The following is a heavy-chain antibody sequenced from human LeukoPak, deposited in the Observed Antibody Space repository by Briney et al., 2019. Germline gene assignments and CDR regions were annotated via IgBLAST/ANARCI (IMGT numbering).Heavy chain of an antibody. D-gene: IGHD1-1*01. Sequence: GGSLRLSCAASGFTVSSNYMSWVRQAPGKGLEWVSVIYSGGSTYYADSVKGRFTISRDNSKNTLYLQMNSLRAEDTAVYYCARMESGYYYGMDVRGQGTTVTVSS. J-gene: IGHJ6*02. V-gene: IGHV3-66*01. CDR2: IYSGGST. CDR1: GFTVSSNY. CDR3: ARMESGYYYGMDV.